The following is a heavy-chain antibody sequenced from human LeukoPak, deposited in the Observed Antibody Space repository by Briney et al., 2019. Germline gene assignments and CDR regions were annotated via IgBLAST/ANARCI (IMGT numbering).Heavy chain of an antibody. J-gene: IGHJ4*02. Sequence: GASVKVSCKASGGTFSSYAISWVRQAPGQGLEWMGGIIPIFGTANYAQKFQGRVTITADKSTSTAYMELSSLRSEDTAVYYCARHSGKNSGYDYAFDYWGQGTLVTVSS. CDR3: ARHSGKNSGYDYAFDY. CDR1: GGTFSSYA. V-gene: IGHV1-69*06. D-gene: IGHD5-12*01. CDR2: IIPIFGTA.